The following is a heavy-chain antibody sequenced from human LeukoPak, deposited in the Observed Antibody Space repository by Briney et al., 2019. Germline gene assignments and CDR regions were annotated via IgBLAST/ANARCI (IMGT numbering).Heavy chain of an antibody. V-gene: IGHV1-3*01. J-gene: IGHJ5*02. CDR3: ARTDCSSTSCYHYNNWFDP. CDR1: GYTFTSYA. Sequence: ASVKVSCKASGYTFTSYAMHWERQAPGQRLELMGWINAGNGNTKYSQTFQGRVTITRDTSASTAYMELSSLRSEDTAVYYCARTDCSSTSCYHYNNWFDPWGQGTLVTVSS. CDR2: INAGNGNT. D-gene: IGHD2-2*01.